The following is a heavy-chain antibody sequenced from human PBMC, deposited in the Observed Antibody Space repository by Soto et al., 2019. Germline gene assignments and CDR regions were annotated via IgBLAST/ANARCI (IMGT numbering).Heavy chain of an antibody. V-gene: IGHV3-23*01. CDR1: GFTFSGYA. CDR3: AIDXYYYDSSGYYSEGTNLH. Sequence: PGGSLRLSCAASGFTFSGYAMSWVRQAPGKGLERVSAISGSGGSTYYADSVKGRFTTSRDNSKNTLYLQMNSLRAEDTAVYYCAIDXYYYDSSGYYSEGTNLHWGQGTLVTVSS. D-gene: IGHD3-22*01. CDR2: ISGSGGST. J-gene: IGHJ4*02.